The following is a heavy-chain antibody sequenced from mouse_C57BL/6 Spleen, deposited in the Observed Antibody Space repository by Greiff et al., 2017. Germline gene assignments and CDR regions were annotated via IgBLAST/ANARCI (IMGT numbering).Heavy chain of an antibody. CDR3: ARGPYYGSSYYAMDY. D-gene: IGHD1-1*01. J-gene: IGHJ4*01. CDR2: IYPGSGST. V-gene: IGHV1-55*01. Sequence: VQLQQPGAELVKPGASVKMSCKASGYTFTSYWITWVKQRPGQGLEWIGDIYPGSGSTNYNEKFKSKATLTVDTSSSTAYMQLSSLTSEDSAVYDCARGPYYGSSYYAMDYWGQGTSVTVSS. CDR1: GYTFTSYW.